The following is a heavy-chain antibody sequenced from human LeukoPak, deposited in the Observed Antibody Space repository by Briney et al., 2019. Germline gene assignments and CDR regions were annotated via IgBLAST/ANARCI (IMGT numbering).Heavy chain of an antibody. Sequence: ASVKVSCKASGYTFTGYYMHWVRQAPGQELEWMGWINPNSGGTNYAQKFQGRVTMTRDTSISTAYMELSRLRSDDTAVYYCARATFRDNPNPSGDYWGQGTLVTVSS. D-gene: IGHD1-1*01. CDR3: ARATFRDNPNPSGDY. V-gene: IGHV1-2*02. J-gene: IGHJ4*02. CDR2: INPNSGGT. CDR1: GYTFTGYY.